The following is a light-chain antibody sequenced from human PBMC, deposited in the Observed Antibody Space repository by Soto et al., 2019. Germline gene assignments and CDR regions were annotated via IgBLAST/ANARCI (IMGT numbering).Light chain of an antibody. Sequence: EIVLTQSPGTLSLSPGERATLSCRASQRIGSSYLTWYQQKPGQAPRLLIYGASSRAAGIPDRFSGSGSGTDFTLTISGLEPEDFAVYYCQQYSSSPTFGQGTKVDIK. V-gene: IGKV3-20*01. J-gene: IGKJ1*01. CDR2: GAS. CDR3: QQYSSSPT. CDR1: QRIGSSY.